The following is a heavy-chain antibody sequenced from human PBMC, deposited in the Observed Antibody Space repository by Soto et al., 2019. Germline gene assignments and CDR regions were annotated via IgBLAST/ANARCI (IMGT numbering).Heavy chain of an antibody. CDR3: ASSSWYDHYYYGMDV. V-gene: IGHV1-8*01. CDR2: MNPNSGNT. D-gene: IGHD6-13*01. CDR1: GYTFTSYD. J-gene: IGHJ6*02. Sequence: QVQLVQSGAEVKKPGASVKVSCKASGYTFTSYDINWVRQATGQGLEWMGWMNPNSGNTGYAQKFQGRVTMTRNTSISTAYMELSSLRSDDTAVYYCASSSWYDHYYYGMDVWGQGTTVTVSS.